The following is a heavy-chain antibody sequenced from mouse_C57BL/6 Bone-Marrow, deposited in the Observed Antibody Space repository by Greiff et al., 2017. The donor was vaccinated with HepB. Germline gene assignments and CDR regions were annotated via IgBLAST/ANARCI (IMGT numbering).Heavy chain of an antibody. V-gene: IGHV15-2*01. CDR3: ARENYYGSSSLLGFDV. CDR1: DSEVFPIAY. J-gene: IGHJ1*03. D-gene: IGHD1-1*01. CDR2: ILPSIGRT. Sequence: QVQLQQSGSELRSPGSSVKLSCKDFDSEVFPIAYMSWVRQKPGHGFEWIGGILPSIGRTIYGEKFEDKATLDADTLSNTAYLELNSLTSEDSAIYYCARENYYGSSSLLGFDVWGTGTTVTVSS.